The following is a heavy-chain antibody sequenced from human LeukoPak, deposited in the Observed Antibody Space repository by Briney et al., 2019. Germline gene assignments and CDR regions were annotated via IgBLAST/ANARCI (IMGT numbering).Heavy chain of an antibody. CDR1: GFTFSSHA. Sequence: PGGSLRLSCAASGFTFSSHAMHWVRQAPGKGLEWVAVISYDGSNKSYADSVKGRFTISRDNSKNTLYLQMNSLRAEDTAVYYCAREVSCSSTSCYYSVEAFDTWGQGTMVTVSS. V-gene: IGHV3-30-3*01. D-gene: IGHD2-2*01. CDR3: AREVSCSSTSCYYSVEAFDT. J-gene: IGHJ3*02. CDR2: ISYDGSNK.